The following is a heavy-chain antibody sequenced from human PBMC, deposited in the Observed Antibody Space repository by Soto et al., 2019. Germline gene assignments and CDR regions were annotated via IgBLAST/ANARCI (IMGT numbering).Heavy chain of an antibody. Sequence: PSETLSLTCAVSGGSISGGGYSWSWIRQPPGKGLEWIGYIYHSGSTYYNPSLKSRVTISVDRSKNQFSLKLSSVTAADTAVYYCARASTTVTTLDYWGQGTLVTVSS. CDR2: IYHSGST. CDR1: GGSISGGGYS. CDR3: ARASTTVTTLDY. D-gene: IGHD4-17*01. V-gene: IGHV4-30-2*01. J-gene: IGHJ4*02.